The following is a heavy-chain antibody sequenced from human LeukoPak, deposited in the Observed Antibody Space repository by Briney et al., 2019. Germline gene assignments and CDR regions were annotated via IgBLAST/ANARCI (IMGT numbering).Heavy chain of an antibody. CDR1: GFAFSIYG. Sequence: GGSLRPSCAASGFAFSIYGMHWVRQAPGKGLEWVAVISYDGSNKYYADSVKGRFTISRDNSKNTLYLQMTSLRAEDTAVYYCAKGDCWSGYLVTHPSNWFDPWGQGTLVTVSS. J-gene: IGHJ5*02. V-gene: IGHV3-30*18. D-gene: IGHD3-3*01. CDR3: AKGDCWSGYLVTHPSNWFDP. CDR2: ISYDGSNK.